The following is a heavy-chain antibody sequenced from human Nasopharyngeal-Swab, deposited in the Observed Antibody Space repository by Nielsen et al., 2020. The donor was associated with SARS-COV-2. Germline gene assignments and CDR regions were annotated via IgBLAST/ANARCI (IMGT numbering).Heavy chain of an antibody. CDR2: IDWDDDK. D-gene: IGHD6-19*01. CDR3: ARTSTLTTYSSGWNDAFDI. V-gene: IGHV2-70*04. Sequence: GRALALLARIDWDDDKFYSTSLKTRLTISKDTSKNQVVLTMTNMDPVDTATYYCARTSTLTTYSSGWNDAFDIWGQGTMVTVSS. J-gene: IGHJ3*02.